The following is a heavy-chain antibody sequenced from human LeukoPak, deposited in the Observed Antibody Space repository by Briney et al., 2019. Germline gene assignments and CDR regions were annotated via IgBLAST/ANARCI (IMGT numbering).Heavy chain of an antibody. CDR1: SDSISSHNW. V-gene: IGHV4-4*02. J-gene: IGHJ4*02. CDR2: VFHSGNT. Sequence: PSETLSLTCAVSSDSISSHNWWSWVRQAPGKGLEWIGEVFHSGNTNYNPSLESRVTISVDKSKNHLSLKLNSVTAADTAVYFCARGPAIFYYLDYWGQGALVIVSS. CDR3: ARGPAIFYYLDY. D-gene: IGHD3-3*02.